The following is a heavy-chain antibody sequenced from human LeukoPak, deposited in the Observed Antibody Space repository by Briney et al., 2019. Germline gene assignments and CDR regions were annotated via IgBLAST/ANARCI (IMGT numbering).Heavy chain of an antibody. CDR2: INTDGSST. Sequence: PGGSLRLSCAASGFTFSSYWMHWVRQAPGKGLVWVSRINTDGSSTSYADSVKGRFTISRDNAKNTLYLQMNSLRAEDTAVYYCARERNYDFWSGYYMDVWGKGTTVTVSS. CDR1: GFTFSSYW. CDR3: ARERNYDFWSGYYMDV. V-gene: IGHV3-74*01. D-gene: IGHD3-3*01. J-gene: IGHJ6*03.